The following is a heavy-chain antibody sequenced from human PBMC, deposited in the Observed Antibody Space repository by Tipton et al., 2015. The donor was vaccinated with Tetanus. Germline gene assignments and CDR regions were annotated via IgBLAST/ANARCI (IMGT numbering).Heavy chain of an antibody. CDR3: ARDRGDYIYYGMDV. CDR2: IDPNSGAT. J-gene: IGHJ6*02. V-gene: IGHV1-2*02. D-gene: IGHD3-22*01. Sequence: QLVQSGAEMKKPGASVKVSCKASGYTFTGYYIYWVRQAPGQGLEWMGWIDPNSGATVYAQKFQGRVPMTRDTSISTAYMGLRSLRSDDTAVYYCARDRGDYIYYGMDVWGPGTTVTVS. CDR1: GYTFTGYY.